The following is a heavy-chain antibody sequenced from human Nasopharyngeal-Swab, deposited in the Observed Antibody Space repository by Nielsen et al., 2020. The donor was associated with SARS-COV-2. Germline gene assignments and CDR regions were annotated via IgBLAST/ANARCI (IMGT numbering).Heavy chain of an antibody. CDR1: GDSIAYSTFY. V-gene: IGHV4-39*01. Sequence: SETLSLTCTVSGDSIAYSTFYWGWIRQPPGKGLEWIGNIYYNGNTYQNPSLKSRLTLSVDTSTNPFSLPLSSVTAADTAVYYCVRSSSWYYFDYWAQGTQVTVSS. CDR2: IYYNGNT. CDR3: VRSSSWYYFDY. J-gene: IGHJ4*02. D-gene: IGHD6-13*01.